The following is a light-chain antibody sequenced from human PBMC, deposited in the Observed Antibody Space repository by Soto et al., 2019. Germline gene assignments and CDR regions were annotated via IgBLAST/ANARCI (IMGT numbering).Light chain of an antibody. CDR1: QNVSSSY. J-gene: IGKJ4*02. CDR3: QQYSYSPLT. V-gene: IGKV3-20*01. Sequence: IVLTQSPGTLSLSPGERATLSCRASQNVSSSYLAWYQQKLGQAPRLLIYGASTRATGIPDRFNESGSGTNFTLFITGLEPEDFSVYYCQQYSYSPLTFGGGTKVDIK. CDR2: GAS.